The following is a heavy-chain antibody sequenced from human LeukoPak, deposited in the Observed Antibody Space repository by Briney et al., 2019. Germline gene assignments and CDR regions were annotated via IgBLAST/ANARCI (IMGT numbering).Heavy chain of an antibody. D-gene: IGHD5/OR15-5a*01. CDR1: GYSISSGYY. CDR2: IYYSGST. Sequence: PSETLSLTCTVSGYSISSGYYWGWIRQPPGKGLEWIGYIYYSGSTNYNPSLKSRVTISVDTSKNQFSLKLSSVTAADTAVYYCARHAGVFDAFDIWGQGTMVTVSS. J-gene: IGHJ3*02. CDR3: ARHAGVFDAFDI. V-gene: IGHV4-38-2*02.